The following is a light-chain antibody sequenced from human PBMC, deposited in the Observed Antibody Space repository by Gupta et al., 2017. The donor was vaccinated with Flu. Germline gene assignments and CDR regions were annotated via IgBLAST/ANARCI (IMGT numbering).Light chain of an antibody. J-gene: IGLJ3*02. CDR2: DVT. CDR1: TSDVGNYNY. Sequence: QSALTQPRSVSGSPGQSVAISCTGTTSDVGNYNYVSWYQQLPDRAPKLMIYDVTKRPSGVPDRFSGSKSGNTASLTISGLQAEDESDYYCCSYAGGSWVFGGGTKLTVL. CDR3: CSYAGGSWV. V-gene: IGLV2-11*01.